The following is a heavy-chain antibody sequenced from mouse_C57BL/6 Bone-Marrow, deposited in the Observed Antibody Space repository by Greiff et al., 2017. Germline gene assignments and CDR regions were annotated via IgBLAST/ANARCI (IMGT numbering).Heavy chain of an antibody. CDR1: GYTFTSYG. D-gene: IGHD2-12*01. V-gene: IGHV1-81*01. CDR3: ARRTYHRGFAY. J-gene: IGHJ3*01. Sequence: QVQLKQSGAELARPGASVKLSCKASGYTFTSYGISWVKQRTGQGLEWIGEIYPRSGNTYYNEKFKGKATLTADKSSSTAYMELRSLTSEDSAVYFWARRTYHRGFAYWGQGTLVTVSA. CDR2: IYPRSGNT.